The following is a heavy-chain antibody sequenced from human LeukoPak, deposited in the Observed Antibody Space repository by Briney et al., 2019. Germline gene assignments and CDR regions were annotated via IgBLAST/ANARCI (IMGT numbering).Heavy chain of an antibody. CDR3: ARKQWLNS. Sequence: GGALRLSCAASGFTFSSYSLTWVGQAPGKGVEGVSSITTGGDDLYYSDSVKGRFTISRDNAKNSLFLQMNNLRAEDTAVYYCARKQWLNSWGQGTRVIVSS. J-gene: IGHJ5*02. V-gene: IGHV3-21*01. CDR2: ITTGGDDL. CDR1: GFTFSSYS. D-gene: IGHD6-19*01.